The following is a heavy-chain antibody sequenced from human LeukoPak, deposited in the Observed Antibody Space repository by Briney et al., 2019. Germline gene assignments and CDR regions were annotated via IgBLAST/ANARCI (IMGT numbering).Heavy chain of an antibody. CDR3: AGEVAPDDNWFDP. CDR2: IYYSGST. D-gene: IGHD2-15*01. J-gene: IGHJ5*02. CDR1: GGSISSYY. V-gene: IGHV4-59*08. Sequence: SETLSLTCTVSGGSISSYYRSWIRQPPGKGLEWIGYIYYSGSTNYNPSLKSRVTISVDTSKNQFSLKLSSVTAADTAVYYCAGEVAPDDNWFDPWGQGTLVTVSS.